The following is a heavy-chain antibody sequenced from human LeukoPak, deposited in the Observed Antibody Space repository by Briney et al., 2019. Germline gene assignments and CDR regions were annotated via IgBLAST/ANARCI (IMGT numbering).Heavy chain of an antibody. CDR2: ISSSSSTI. CDR3: ARDSGYSSSWYLDY. V-gene: IGHV3-48*04. J-gene: IGHJ4*02. CDR1: GFTFSSYS. D-gene: IGHD6-13*01. Sequence: GSLRLSCAASGFTFSSYSMNWVRQAPGKGLEWVSYISSSSSTIYYADSVKGRFTISRDNAKNSLYLQMNSLRAEDTAVYYCARDSGYSSSWYLDYWGQGTLVTVSS.